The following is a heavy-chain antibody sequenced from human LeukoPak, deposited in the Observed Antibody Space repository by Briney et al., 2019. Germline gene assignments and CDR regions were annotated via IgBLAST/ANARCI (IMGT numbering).Heavy chain of an antibody. CDR3: ASGIVVVPAAHFDY. J-gene: IGHJ4*02. D-gene: IGHD2-2*01. CDR1: GGSISSGYY. V-gene: IGHV4-38-2*02. Sequence: PSETLSLTCTVSGGSISSGYYWGWIRQPPGKGLEWIGSIYHSGSTYYNPSLKSRVTISVDTSKNQFSLKLSSVTAADTAVYYCASGIVVVPAAHFDYWGQGTLVTVSS. CDR2: IYHSGST.